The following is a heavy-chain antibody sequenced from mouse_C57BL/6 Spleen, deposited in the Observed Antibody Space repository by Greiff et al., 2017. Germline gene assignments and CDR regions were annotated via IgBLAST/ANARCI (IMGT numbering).Heavy chain of an antibody. CDR3: ARGDYGSPWFAY. Sequence: EVQLQQSGPGLVKPSQSLSLTCSVTGYSITSGYYWNWIRQFPGNKLEWMGYISYDGSNNYNPSLKNRISITRDTSKNQFFLKLNSVTTEDTATXYCARGDYGSPWFAYWGQGTLVTVSA. V-gene: IGHV3-6*01. J-gene: IGHJ3*01. CDR2: ISYDGSN. D-gene: IGHD1-1*01. CDR1: GYSITSGYY.